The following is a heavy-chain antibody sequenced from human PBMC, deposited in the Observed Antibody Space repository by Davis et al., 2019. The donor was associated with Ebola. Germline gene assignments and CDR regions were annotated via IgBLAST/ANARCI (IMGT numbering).Heavy chain of an antibody. V-gene: IGHV1-46*01. CDR2: INPSGGST. CDR3: ARDVIPMITFGGVRAFDY. D-gene: IGHD3-16*01. J-gene: IGHJ4*02. CDR1: GYTFTSYY. Sequence: ASVKVSCKASGYTFTSYYMHWVRQAPGQGLEWMGIINPSGGSTSYAQKFQGRITMTRNISISTAYMELSSLRSEDTAVYYCARDVIPMITFGGVRAFDYWGQGTLVTVSS.